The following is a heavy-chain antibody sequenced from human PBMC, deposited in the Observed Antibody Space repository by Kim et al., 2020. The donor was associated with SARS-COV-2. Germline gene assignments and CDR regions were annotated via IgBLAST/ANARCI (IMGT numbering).Heavy chain of an antibody. D-gene: IGHD2-15*01. CDR1: GFTFSSYG. V-gene: IGHV3-30*18. CDR3: AKEDCSGGGCYDWFDP. CDR2: ISYDGSNK. J-gene: IGHJ5*02. Sequence: GGSLRLSCAASGFTFSSYGMHWVRQAPGKGLEWVAVISYDGSNKYYADSVKGRFTISRDNSKNTLYLQMNSLRAEDTAVYYCAKEDCSGGGCYDWFDPWGQGTLVTVSS.